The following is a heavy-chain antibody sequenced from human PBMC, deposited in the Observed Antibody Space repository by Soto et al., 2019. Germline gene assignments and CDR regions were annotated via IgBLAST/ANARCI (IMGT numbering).Heavy chain of an antibody. V-gene: IGHV3-48*01. Sequence: PGGSLRLSCVASGFIFNSYIMNWVRQAPGKGLEWISYINSGSTSVFYADSVKGRFTISRDNAKNSLYLQMDSLRAEDTAVYYCGSSASPDAYWGQGTLVTVSS. CDR2: INSGSTSV. CDR3: GSSASPDAY. J-gene: IGHJ4*02. D-gene: IGHD3-22*01. CDR1: GFIFNSYI.